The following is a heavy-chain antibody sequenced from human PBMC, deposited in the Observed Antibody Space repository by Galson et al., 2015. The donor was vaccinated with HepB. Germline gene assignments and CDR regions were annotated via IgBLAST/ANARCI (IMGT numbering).Heavy chain of an antibody. CDR2: IIPLYGKT. D-gene: IGHD3-10*01. J-gene: IGHJ4*02. CDR3: ARPAARGISFHF. CDR1: GGSFSGFG. V-gene: IGHV1-69*06. Sequence: SVKVSCKASGGSFSGFGTSWVRQAPGQGPEWMGEIIPLYGKTNYAPDFEGRVTISADISTTTVYMEMSSLTSDDTAIYYCARPAARGISFHFWGQGTVVTVSS.